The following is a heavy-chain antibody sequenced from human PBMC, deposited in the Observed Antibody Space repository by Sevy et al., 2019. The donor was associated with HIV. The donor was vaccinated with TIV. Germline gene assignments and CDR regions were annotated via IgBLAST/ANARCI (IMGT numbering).Heavy chain of an antibody. CDR1: GFTFSSYW. CDR3: ARDRSGSYHVSDNWFDP. V-gene: IGHV3-74*01. J-gene: IGHJ5*02. Sequence: GGSLRLSCAASGFTFSSYWMHWVRQVPGKGLVWVSRIKSDGSSTSYAYSVKGRSTISRDNAKNTLYLQMNSLRAEDTAVYYCARDRSGSYHVSDNWFDPWGQGTLVTVSS. D-gene: IGHD1-26*01. CDR2: IKSDGSST.